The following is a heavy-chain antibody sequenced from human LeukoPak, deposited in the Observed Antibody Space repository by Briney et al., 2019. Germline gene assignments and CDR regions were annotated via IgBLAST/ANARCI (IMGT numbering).Heavy chain of an antibody. CDR1: GGSISTRIYY. V-gene: IGHV4-39*01. CDR2: DSYSGST. J-gene: IGHJ6*03. Sequence: SETLSLTCIVSGGSISTRIYYWVWIRQPPGTGLEWIGCDSYSGSTHYNPSLKSRVTISVDTSKNQFSLKLSSVTAADTAVYYCARALGYCSSTSCGDYYMDVWGKGTTVTVFS. CDR3: ARALGYCSSTSCGDYYMDV. D-gene: IGHD2-2*01.